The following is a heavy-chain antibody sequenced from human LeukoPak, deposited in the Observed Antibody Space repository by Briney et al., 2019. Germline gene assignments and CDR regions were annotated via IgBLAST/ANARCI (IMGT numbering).Heavy chain of an antibody. CDR1: GYSFTSYW. CDR2: IYPGDSDT. Sequence: GESLKVSCKGSGYSFTSYWIGWVRQMPGKGLEWMGIIYPGDSDTRYSPSFQGRVTISADKSISTAYLQWSSLKASDTAMYYCARLIGELSDAFDIWGQGTMVTVSS. V-gene: IGHV5-51*01. CDR3: ARLIGELSDAFDI. J-gene: IGHJ3*02. D-gene: IGHD1-26*01.